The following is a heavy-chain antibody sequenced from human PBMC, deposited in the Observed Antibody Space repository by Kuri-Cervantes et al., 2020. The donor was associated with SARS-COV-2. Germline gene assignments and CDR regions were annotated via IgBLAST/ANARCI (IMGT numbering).Heavy chain of an antibody. D-gene: IGHD4-23*01. J-gene: IGHJ3*02. V-gene: IGHV3-48*04. Sequence: GGSLRLSCAASGFAFQNYALSWVRQAPGKGPEWVSYISSSGSTIYYADSVKGRFTISRDNAKNSLYLQMNSLRTEDTALYYCAKDLKNSWDAFDIWGQGTMVTVSS. CDR3: AKDLKNSWDAFDI. CDR2: ISSSGSTI. CDR1: GFAFQNYA.